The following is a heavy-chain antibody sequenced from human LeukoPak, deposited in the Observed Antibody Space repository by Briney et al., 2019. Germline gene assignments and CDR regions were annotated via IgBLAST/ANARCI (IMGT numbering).Heavy chain of an antibody. D-gene: IGHD4-17*01. CDR1: GFTFYSFA. CDR3: AKRPTTVTTFGRDY. Sequence: GGSLRLSCAASGFTFYSFAMSWVRQAPGKGLEWLSAISGSGASTYYVDSVKGRFTISRDNSRDTLYLQMDSLRAEDTAVYYCAKRPTTVTTFGRDYWGQGTLVTVSS. J-gene: IGHJ4*02. CDR2: ISGSGAST. V-gene: IGHV3-23*01.